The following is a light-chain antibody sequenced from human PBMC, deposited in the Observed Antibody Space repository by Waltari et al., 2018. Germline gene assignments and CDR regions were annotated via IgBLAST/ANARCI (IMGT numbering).Light chain of an antibody. CDR1: DSALGASLH. CDR2: DVT. J-gene: IGLJ2*01. Sequence: QSALTSPAPGSGSPGPSLSLSRRGIDSALGASLHGCWHQHPPGKAPQVIIYDVTNRPSGVSDRFSASKSANTASLTISRLQPEDEADYYCSSQTLDGLVLFGGGTRLTVL. CDR3: SSQTLDGLVL. V-gene: IGLV2-14*03.